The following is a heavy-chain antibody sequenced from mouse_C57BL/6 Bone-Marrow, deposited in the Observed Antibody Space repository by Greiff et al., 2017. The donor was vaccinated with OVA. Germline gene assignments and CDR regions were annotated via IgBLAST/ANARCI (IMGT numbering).Heavy chain of an antibody. J-gene: IGHJ2*01. CDR3: TTVYYDYGGDY. CDR1: GFNIKDDY. D-gene: IGHD2-4*01. V-gene: IGHV14-4*01. Sequence: EVLLQQSGAELVRPGASVKLSCTASGFNIKDDYMHWVKQRPEQGLEWIGWIDPENGDTEYASKFQGKATITADTSSNTAYLQLSSLTSEDTAVYYCTTVYYDYGGDYWGQGTTLTVSS. CDR2: IDPENGDT.